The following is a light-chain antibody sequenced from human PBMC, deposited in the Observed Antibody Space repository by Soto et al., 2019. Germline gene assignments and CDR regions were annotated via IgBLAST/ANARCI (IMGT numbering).Light chain of an antibody. CDR2: AAS. V-gene: IGKV1-39*01. Sequence: DIQMTQSPSSLSASVGDRVTITCRASQNIRTSLNWYQQRPGKAPQLLIYAASSLQSGVSSRFSGSGSVTNFTLTVSSLQPEDFAIYYCQQSSFTGYTFGQGTKLDMK. CDR3: QQSSFTGYT. J-gene: IGKJ2*01. CDR1: QNIRTS.